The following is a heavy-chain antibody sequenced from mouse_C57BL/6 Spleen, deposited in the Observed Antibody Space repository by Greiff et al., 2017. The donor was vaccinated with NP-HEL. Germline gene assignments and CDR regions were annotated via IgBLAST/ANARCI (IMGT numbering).Heavy chain of an antibody. J-gene: IGHJ2*01. D-gene: IGHD4-1*01. V-gene: IGHV5-12*01. Sequence: RLEWVAYISNGGGSTYYPDTVKGRFTISRDNAKNTLYLQMSRLKSEDTAMYYCARQNWDYFDYWGQGTTLTVSS. CDR2: ISNGGGST. CDR3: ARQNWDYFDY.